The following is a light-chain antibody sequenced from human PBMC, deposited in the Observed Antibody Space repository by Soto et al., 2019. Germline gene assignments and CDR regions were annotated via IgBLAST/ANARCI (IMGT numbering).Light chain of an antibody. CDR3: TSYAGGNNV. Sequence: QSVLTQPPSASGSPGQSVTISCTGTSSDVGGYNYVSWYQQHPGKVPKLMIYEVNKRPSGVPDRFSGSKSGNTASLTVSGLQAADEADYYCTSYAGGNNVFGTGTKLTVL. CDR1: SSDVGGYNY. CDR2: EVN. V-gene: IGLV2-8*01. J-gene: IGLJ1*01.